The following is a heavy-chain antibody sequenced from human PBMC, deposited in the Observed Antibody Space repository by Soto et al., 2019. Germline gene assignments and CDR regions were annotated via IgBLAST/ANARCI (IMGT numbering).Heavy chain of an antibody. D-gene: IGHD2-21*02. J-gene: IGHJ4*02. CDR3: ATRIMTHGSYYFDY. CDR2: ISGRGGST. Sequence: VGPLRLSSAASGFTFSSSALSWVRQAPGKGLEWVSAISGRGGSTYYADSVRGQLTISETTPKTTRYRQMNTPRAEARAVYYFATRIMTHGSYYFDYWGQGTRVTVSS. V-gene: IGHV3-23*01. CDR1: GFTFSSSA.